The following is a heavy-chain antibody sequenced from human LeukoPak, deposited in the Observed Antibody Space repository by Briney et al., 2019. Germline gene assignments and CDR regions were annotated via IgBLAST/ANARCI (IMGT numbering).Heavy chain of an antibody. J-gene: IGHJ4*02. D-gene: IGHD5-24*01. CDR3: AGWLQLPMGYFDY. CDR2: INHSGST. CDR1: GFPLSSYA. Sequence: GSLRLSCAASGFPLSSYAMSWVRQAPGKGLEWIGEINHSGSTNYNPSLMGRVTISVDTSKNQFSLRLSSVTAADTAVYYCAGWLQLPMGYFDYWGQGSLVTVSS. V-gene: IGHV4-34*01.